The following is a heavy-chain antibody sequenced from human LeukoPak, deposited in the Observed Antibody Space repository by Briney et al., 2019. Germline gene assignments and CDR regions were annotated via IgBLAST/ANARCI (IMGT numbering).Heavy chain of an antibody. CDR3: ARVRAGTDSYYYYGMDV. D-gene: IGHD1-1*01. CDR1: GFTFSRYW. V-gene: IGHV3-7*01. J-gene: IGHJ6*02. Sequence: GGSLTLSCAASGFTFSRYWLSWVRQAPGKGLEWVANIKQDGSENYNVDSVKGRFIISRDNAKNPLHLQMNSLKAKDTAVYYCARVRAGTDSYYYYGMDVWGQGTTVTVSS. CDR2: IKQDGSEN.